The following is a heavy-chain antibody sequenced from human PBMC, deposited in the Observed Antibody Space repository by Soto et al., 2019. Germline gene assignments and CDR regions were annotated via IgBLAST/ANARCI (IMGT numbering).Heavy chain of an antibody. CDR2: IIPIFGTA. CDR1: GGTFSSYA. D-gene: IGHD5-18*01. Sequence: GASVKVSCKASGGTFSSYAISWVRQAPGQGLEWMGGIIPIFGTANYAQKFQGRVTITADESTSTAYMELSSLRSEDTAVYYCARDGPSYSYGPRYFDYWGQGTLVTVSS. CDR3: ARDGPSYSYGPRYFDY. V-gene: IGHV1-69*13. J-gene: IGHJ4*02.